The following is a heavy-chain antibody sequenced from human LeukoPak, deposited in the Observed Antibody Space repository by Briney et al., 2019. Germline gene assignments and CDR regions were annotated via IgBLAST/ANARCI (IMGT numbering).Heavy chain of an antibody. V-gene: IGHV3-21*01. J-gene: IGHJ4*02. CDR2: ISSSSSYI. Sequence: PGGSLRLSCAASGFTFSSYSMNWVRQAPGKGLEWVSSISSSSSYIYYADSVKGRFTISRDNSKNTLYLQMNSLRAEDTAVYYCAKEPYFWSGYYTTFDYWGQGTLVTVSS. CDR3: AKEPYFWSGYYTTFDY. D-gene: IGHD3-3*01. CDR1: GFTFSSYS.